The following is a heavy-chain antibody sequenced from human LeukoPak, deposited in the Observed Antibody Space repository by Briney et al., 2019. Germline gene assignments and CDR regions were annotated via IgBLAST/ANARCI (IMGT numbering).Heavy chain of an antibody. J-gene: IGHJ5*02. V-gene: IGHV1-2*02. CDR1: GYTFTVYY. D-gene: IGHD3-3*01. CDR2: INPNSGGT. CDR3: ARVGNYDFWSGYSNWFDP. Sequence: ASVTVSCKASGYTFTVYYMHWVRQAPGQGLEWMGWINPNSGGTNYAQKFQGRVTMTRDTSISTAYMELSRLRSDDTAVYYCARVGNYDFWSGYSNWFDPWGQGTLVTVSS.